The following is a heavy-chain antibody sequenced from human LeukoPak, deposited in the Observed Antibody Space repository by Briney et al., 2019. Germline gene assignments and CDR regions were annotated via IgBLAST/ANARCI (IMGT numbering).Heavy chain of an antibody. CDR2: IYYSGST. CDR1: GGSISSYY. J-gene: IGHJ4*02. Sequence: PSETLSLTCTVAGGSISSYYWSWIRQPPGKGLEWIGYIYYSGSTNYNPSLKSRVTISVDTSKNQFSLKLSSVTAADTAVYYCARVRDSAYDADIDYWGQGTLVTVSS. V-gene: IGHV4-59*01. CDR3: ARVRDSAYDADIDY. D-gene: IGHD5-12*01.